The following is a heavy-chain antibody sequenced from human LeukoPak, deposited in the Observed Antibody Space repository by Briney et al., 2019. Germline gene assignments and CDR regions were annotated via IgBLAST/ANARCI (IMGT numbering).Heavy chain of an antibody. Sequence: PGGSLRLSCAASGFTFSSYAMHWVREAPGKGLEWVAVISYDGSNKYYADSVKGRFTIFRDNSKNTLYLQMNSLRAEDTAVYYCATHYDILTGYYQGDYWGQGTLVTVSS. J-gene: IGHJ4*02. CDR1: GFTFSSYA. D-gene: IGHD3-9*01. CDR3: ATHYDILTGYYQGDY. V-gene: IGHV3-30-3*01. CDR2: ISYDGSNK.